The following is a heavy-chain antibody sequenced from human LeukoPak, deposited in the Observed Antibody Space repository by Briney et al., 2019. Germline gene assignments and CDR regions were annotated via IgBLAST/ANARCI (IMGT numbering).Heavy chain of an antibody. V-gene: IGHV3-23*01. D-gene: IGHD3-22*01. CDR1: GFTFSSYG. CDR2: ISGSGGST. J-gene: IGHJ4*02. CDR3: AKEPYYYDSSGYYDY. Sequence: GGSLRLSCAASGFTFSSYGMSWVRQAPGKGLEWVSAISGSGGSTYYADSVKGRFTISRDNSKNTLYLQMNSLRAEDTAVYYCAKEPYYYDSSGYYDYWGQGTLVTVSS.